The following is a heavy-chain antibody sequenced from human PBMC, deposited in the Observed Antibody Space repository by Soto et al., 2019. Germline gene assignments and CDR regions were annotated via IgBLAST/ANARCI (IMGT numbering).Heavy chain of an antibody. CDR2: ITSTGGTT. V-gene: IGHV3-23*01. D-gene: IGHD6-19*01. Sequence: EVQLLESGGALVQPGGSLRLSCAASGFTFSTSAMNWVRQAPGKGLEWVSTITSTGGTTYYADSVKGRFTISRDNSKHTVHLQLNYLRSEDTALSCCAKDRGGSGWWFDCCGQGNLVSFSS. CDR1: GFTFSTSA. J-gene: IGHJ4*02. CDR3: AKDRGGSGWWFDC.